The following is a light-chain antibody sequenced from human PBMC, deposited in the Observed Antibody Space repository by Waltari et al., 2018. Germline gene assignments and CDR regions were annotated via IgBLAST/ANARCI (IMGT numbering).Light chain of an antibody. J-gene: IGLJ2*01. CDR1: SSNIESLS. V-gene: IGLV1-47*01. CDR3: AAWDDTLTGPVV. CDR2: RNN. Sequence: QSVLTQPPSASGTPGQRVSISCSGNSSNIESLSIYWYQHLPGTTPKLLIYRNNQRPSGVPDRFSGSKSGTSASLAISGLRSDDEADYYCAAWDDTLTGPVVFGGGTKLTVL.